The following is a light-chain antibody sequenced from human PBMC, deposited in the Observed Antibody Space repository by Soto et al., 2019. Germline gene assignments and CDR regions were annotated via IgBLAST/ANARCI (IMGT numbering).Light chain of an antibody. V-gene: IGKV3-20*01. CDR1: QSVSSSY. Sequence: EIVLTQSPGTLSLSPGERATLSCRASQSVSSSYLAWYQQKPGQAPRLLIYGASSRATGIPDMFSGSGSGTHFALTISRLEPEDFAVYYCQQYGSSPGKFGQGTKVDIK. CDR3: QQYGSSPGK. CDR2: GAS. J-gene: IGKJ1*01.